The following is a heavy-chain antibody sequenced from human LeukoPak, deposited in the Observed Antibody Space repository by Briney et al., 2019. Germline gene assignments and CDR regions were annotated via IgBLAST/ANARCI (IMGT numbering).Heavy chain of an antibody. V-gene: IGHV3-23*01. CDR1: GFTFTSYA. D-gene: IGHD2-21*01. CDR2: ISGSGVNT. CDR3: AKHVVFSQWYFDL. J-gene: IGHJ2*01. Sequence: PGGSLRLSCAASGFTFTSYAMSWVRQAPGKGLEWVSSISGSGVNTYYADSVKGRFTISRDNSKNTLYLQMNSLRAEDTAVYYCAKHVVFSQWYFDLWGRGTLVTVSS.